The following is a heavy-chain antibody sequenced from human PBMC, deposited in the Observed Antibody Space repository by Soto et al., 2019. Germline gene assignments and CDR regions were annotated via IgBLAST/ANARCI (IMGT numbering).Heavy chain of an antibody. Sequence: PGGSLRLSCAASGFTFSSYAMSWVRQAPGKGLEWVSGINDGGIYTYYADSVKGRFTISRDNPKNTLYLQMNSLRAEDTAVYYCAKGSHFDYWGQGTLVTVSS. V-gene: IGHV3-23*01. CDR1: GFTFSSYA. CDR3: AKGSHFDY. CDR2: INDGGIYT. J-gene: IGHJ4*02.